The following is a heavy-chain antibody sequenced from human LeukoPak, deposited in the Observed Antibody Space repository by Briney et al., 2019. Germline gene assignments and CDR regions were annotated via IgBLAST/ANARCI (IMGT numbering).Heavy chain of an antibody. V-gene: IGHV5-51*01. CDR2: VYPGYSEA. CDR1: RYKLTNNW. Sequence: GESPKISCNISRYKLTNNWIGWVPQVPVKGLEWMGLVYPGYSEAKYSPSFQGQVTLSVDASISTAYLQLSGLRASDTAIYYCVRFALTSSLDHWGQGTLVTVSS. J-gene: IGHJ5*02. D-gene: IGHD6-13*01. CDR3: VRFALTSSLDH.